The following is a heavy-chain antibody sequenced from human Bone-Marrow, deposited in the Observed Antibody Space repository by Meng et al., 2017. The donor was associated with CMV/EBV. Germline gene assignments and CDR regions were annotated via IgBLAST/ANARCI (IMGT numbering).Heavy chain of an antibody. V-gene: IGHV3-30*04. Sequence: SCKASGYTFTSYDINWVRQAPGKGLEWVAVISYDGSNKYYADSVKGRFTISRDNSKNTLYLQMNSLSAEDTAVYYCSRDLTSSSWYIPDYWGQGTLVTVSS. J-gene: IGHJ4*02. CDR3: SRDLTSSSWYIPDY. D-gene: IGHD6-13*01. CDR1: GYTFTSYD. CDR2: ISYDGSNK.